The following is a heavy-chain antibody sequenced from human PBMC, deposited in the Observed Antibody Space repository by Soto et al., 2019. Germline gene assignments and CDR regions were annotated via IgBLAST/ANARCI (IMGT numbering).Heavy chain of an antibody. V-gene: IGHV1-3*01. Sequence: ASVKVSCKASGYTFTSYAMHWVRQAPGQRLEWMGWINAGNGNTKYSQKFQGRVTITRDTSASTAYMELSSLRSEDTAVYYCARPEQQLGHNWFDPWGQGTLVTVSS. CDR1: GYTFTSYA. CDR3: ARPEQQLGHNWFDP. D-gene: IGHD6-13*01. CDR2: INAGNGNT. J-gene: IGHJ5*02.